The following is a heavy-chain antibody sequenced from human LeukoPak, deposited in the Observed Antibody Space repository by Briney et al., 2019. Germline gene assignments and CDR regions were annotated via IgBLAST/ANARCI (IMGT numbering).Heavy chain of an antibody. CDR2: ISAYNGNT. J-gene: IGHJ6*02. CDR1: GYTFTSYG. CDR3: ARVSVVVPAARSLYYYGMDV. V-gene: IGHV1-18*01. D-gene: IGHD2-2*01. Sequence: ASVKVSCKASGYTFTSYGISWVRQAPGQGLEWMGWISAYNGNTNYAQKLQGRVTMTTDTSTSTAYMELSSLRSEDTAVYYCARVSVVVPAARSLYYYGMDVWGQGTTVTVSS.